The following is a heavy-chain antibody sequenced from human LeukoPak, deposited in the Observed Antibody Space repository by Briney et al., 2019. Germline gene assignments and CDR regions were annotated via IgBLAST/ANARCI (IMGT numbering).Heavy chain of an antibody. CDR2: IKQDGNEK. D-gene: IGHD3-3*01. CDR1: GFTFSSYS. CDR3: ARSNDFWSAYDYYFDY. V-gene: IGHV3-7*01. J-gene: IGHJ4*02. Sequence: GGSLRLSCAASGFTFSSYSMNWVRQAPGKGLEWVANIKQDGNEKYYVDSVKGRFTISRDNAKNSLYLQINSLRAEDTAVYYCARSNDFWSAYDYYFDYWGQGTLVTVSS.